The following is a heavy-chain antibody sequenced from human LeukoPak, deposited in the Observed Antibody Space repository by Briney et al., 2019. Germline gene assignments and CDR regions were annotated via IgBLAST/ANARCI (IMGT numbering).Heavy chain of an antibody. CDR1: GGSISSSSYY. CDR2: IYYSGST. Sequence: SETLSLTCTVSGGSISSSSYYWGWIRQPPGKGLEWIGSIYYSGSTYYNPSLKSRVTISVDTSKNQFSLKLSSVTAADTAVYYCARVPTMVRGVIISEYFDYWGQGTLVTVSS. D-gene: IGHD3-10*01. CDR3: ARVPTMVRGVIISEYFDY. V-gene: IGHV4-39*01. J-gene: IGHJ4*02.